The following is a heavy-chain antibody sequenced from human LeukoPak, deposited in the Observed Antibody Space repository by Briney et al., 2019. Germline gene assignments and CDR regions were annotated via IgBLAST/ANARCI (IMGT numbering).Heavy chain of an antibody. CDR2: ISSGSTI. J-gene: IGHJ4*02. V-gene: IGHV3-11*04. D-gene: IGHD5-18*01. CDR3: ARDSARGSVDTALYYFDY. CDR1: GFTFSDYY. Sequence: GGSLRLSCAASGFTFSDYYMSWIRQAPGKGLEWVSYISSGSTIYYADSVKGRFTISRDNAKNSLYLQMNSLRAEDTAVYYCARDSARGSVDTALYYFDYWGQGTLVTVSS.